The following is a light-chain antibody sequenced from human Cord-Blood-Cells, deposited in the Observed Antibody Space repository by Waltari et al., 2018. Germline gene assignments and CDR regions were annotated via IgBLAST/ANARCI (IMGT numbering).Light chain of an antibody. CDR3: QVCDSSSDHRV. Sequence: SYVLTQPPSVSVAPGKTARITCGGNNIGSKSVHWYQQKQGRAPVQIIYYDSDRPPGIPERFSGSNSANTATLTISSVDTGDEADYYCQVCDSSSDHRVFGGGTKLTVL. J-gene: IGLJ3*02. CDR1: NIGSKS. CDR2: YDS. V-gene: IGLV3-21*04.